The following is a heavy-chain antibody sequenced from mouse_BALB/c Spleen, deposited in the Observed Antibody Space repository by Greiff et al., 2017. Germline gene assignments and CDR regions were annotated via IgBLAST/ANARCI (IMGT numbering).Heavy chain of an antibody. CDR3: ARWLLRGDYAMDY. Sequence: VQLQQSRPELVKPGASVKMSCKASGYTFTSYVMHWVKQKPGQGLEWIGYINPYNDGTKYNEKFKGKATLTSDKSSSTAYMELSSLTSEDSAVYYCARWLLRGDYAMDYWGQGTSVTVSS. CDR1: GYTFTSYV. V-gene: IGHV1-14*01. D-gene: IGHD2-3*01. J-gene: IGHJ4*01. CDR2: INPYNDGT.